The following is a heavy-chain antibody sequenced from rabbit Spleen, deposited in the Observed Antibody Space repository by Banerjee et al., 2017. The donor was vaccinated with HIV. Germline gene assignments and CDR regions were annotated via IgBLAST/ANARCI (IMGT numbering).Heavy chain of an antibody. V-gene: IGHV1S45*01. CDR1: GFAFSSNAL. CDR2: IVTGSGSP. Sequence: QEQLEESGGGLVKPEGSLTITCKASGFAFSSNALMWCGQHPGKGLEWIGCIVTGSGSPYYARSVNNGLSITTTSSSTMVLLQTTIPTAAATASYFATGDASKSSSSSCMYLWGPGTLVTVS. J-gene: IGHJ4*01. CDR3: TGDASKSSSSSCMYL. D-gene: IGHD8-1*01.